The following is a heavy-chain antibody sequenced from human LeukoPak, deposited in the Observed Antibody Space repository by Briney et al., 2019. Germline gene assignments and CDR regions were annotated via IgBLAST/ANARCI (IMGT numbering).Heavy chain of an antibody. CDR1: GGSISSYY. V-gene: IGHV4-59*01. CDR3: ARGRRGGSYADD. D-gene: IGHD1-26*01. CDR2: IYYSGST. J-gene: IGHJ4*02. Sequence: PSETLALTCTVSGGSISSYYWSWIRQPPGKGLEWIGYIYYSGSTNYNPSLKSRVTISVDTSKNQFSLTLSSVTAADTAVYYCARGRRGGSYADDWGQGTLVTVSS.